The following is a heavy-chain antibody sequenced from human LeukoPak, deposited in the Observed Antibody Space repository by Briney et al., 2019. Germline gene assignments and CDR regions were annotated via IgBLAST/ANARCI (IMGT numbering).Heavy chain of an antibody. CDR3: GRGGKVEQLVLAR. CDR2: TSSSDAGT. V-gene: IGHV3-23*01. J-gene: IGHJ4*02. Sequence: GGSLRLSCAASGFPLSSYAMSWVRQAPGKGLEWVSATSSSDAGTYYADSVRGRFTISRDNSKNTLYLQMNSLRVEDAAVYYCGRGGKVEQLVLARWGQGSLVTVSS. CDR1: GFPLSSYA. D-gene: IGHD6-13*01.